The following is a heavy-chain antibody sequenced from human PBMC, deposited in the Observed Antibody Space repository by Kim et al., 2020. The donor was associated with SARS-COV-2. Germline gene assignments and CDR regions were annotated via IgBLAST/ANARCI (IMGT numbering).Heavy chain of an antibody. J-gene: IGHJ6*02. CDR2: FDPEDGET. CDR3: ATWRAILTGLSKELALAYYYGMDV. V-gene: IGHV1-24*01. CDR1: GYTLTELS. Sequence: ASVKVSCKVSGYTLTELSMHWVRQAPGKGLEWMGGFDPEDGETIYAQKFQGRVTMTEDTSTDTAYMELSSLRSEDTAVYYCATWRAILTGLSKELALAYYYGMDVWGQGTTVTVSS. D-gene: IGHD3-9*01.